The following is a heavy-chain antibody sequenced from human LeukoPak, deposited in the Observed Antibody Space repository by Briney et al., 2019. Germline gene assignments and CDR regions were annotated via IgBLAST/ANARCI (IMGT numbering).Heavy chain of an antibody. Sequence: SQTLSLTCTVSGGSISSGSYYWSWIRQPAGKGLEWIGRIYTSGSTNYNPSLKSRVTMSVDTSKNQFSLKLSSVTAADTAVYYCARDVVTANYYYYYMDVWGKGTTVTISS. D-gene: IGHD2-21*02. V-gene: IGHV4-61*02. CDR2: IYTSGST. J-gene: IGHJ6*03. CDR3: ARDVVTANYYYYYMDV. CDR1: GGSISSGSYY.